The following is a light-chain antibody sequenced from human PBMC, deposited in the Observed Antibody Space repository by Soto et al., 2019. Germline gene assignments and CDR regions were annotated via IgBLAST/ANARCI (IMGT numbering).Light chain of an antibody. V-gene: IGKV1-9*01. J-gene: IGKJ5*01. Sequence: DIQLTQSPSFLSASVGDRVTITCRASQGISSYLAWYQQKPGKAPKLLIYAASTLQSGVPSRFSASGSGTEFTLTISSLQPEDFATSYCQQLKSYPLTFGQGTRLEIK. CDR1: QGISSY. CDR2: AAS. CDR3: QQLKSYPLT.